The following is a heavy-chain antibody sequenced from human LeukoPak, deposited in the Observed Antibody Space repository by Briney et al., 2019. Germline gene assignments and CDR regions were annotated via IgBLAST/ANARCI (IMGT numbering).Heavy chain of an antibody. Sequence: ASVKVSCKVSGYTLTELSMHWVRQAPGKGLEWMGGFDPEDGETIYAQKFQGRVTMIEDTSTDTAYMELSSLRSEDTAVYYCATAAVAGTYFDYWGQGTLVTVSS. D-gene: IGHD6-19*01. J-gene: IGHJ4*02. CDR3: ATAAVAGTYFDY. CDR1: GYTLTELS. V-gene: IGHV1-24*01. CDR2: FDPEDGET.